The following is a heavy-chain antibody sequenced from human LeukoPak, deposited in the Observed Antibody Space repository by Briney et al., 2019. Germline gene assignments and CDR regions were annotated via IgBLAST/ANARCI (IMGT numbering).Heavy chain of an antibody. CDR3: ARALGALDY. CDR2: ISRSSSTI. V-gene: IGHV3-48*04. D-gene: IGHD3-16*01. CDR1: GFTFSSYS. J-gene: IGHJ4*02. Sequence: GGSLRLSCAASGFTFSSYSMNWVRQAPGKGLEWVSYISRSSSTIYYADSVKGRFTISRDNAKNSLYLQMNSLRAEDTAVYYCARALGALDYWGQGTLVTVSS.